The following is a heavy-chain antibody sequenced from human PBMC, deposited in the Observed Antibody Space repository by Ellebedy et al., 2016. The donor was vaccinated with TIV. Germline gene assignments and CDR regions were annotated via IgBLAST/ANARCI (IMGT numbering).Heavy chain of an antibody. Sequence: AASVKVSCKTSGYTFTSYYIHWVRQAPGQGLEWMGIINPGGGGTSYAQKFQGRVTMTRDTSTSTVYMDLSSLSSEDTALYYCARATLSGVFYGMDVWGQGTTVTVSS. CDR1: GYTFTSYY. CDR3: ARATLSGVFYGMDV. D-gene: IGHD3-16*02. CDR2: INPGGGGT. J-gene: IGHJ6*02. V-gene: IGHV1-46*01.